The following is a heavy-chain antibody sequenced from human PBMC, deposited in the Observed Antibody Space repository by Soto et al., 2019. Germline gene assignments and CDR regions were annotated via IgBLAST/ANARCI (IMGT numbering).Heavy chain of an antibody. CDR3: ARFLVATIRGHYYYYYGMDV. D-gene: IGHD5-12*01. Sequence: GGSLRLSCAASGFTFSSYWMSWVRQAPGKGLEWVANIKQDGSEKYYVDSVKGRFTISRDNAKNSLYLQMNSLRAEDTAVYYCARFLVATIRGHYYYYYGMDVWGRGTTVTSP. V-gene: IGHV3-7*04. CDR1: GFTFSSYW. J-gene: IGHJ6*02. CDR2: IKQDGSEK.